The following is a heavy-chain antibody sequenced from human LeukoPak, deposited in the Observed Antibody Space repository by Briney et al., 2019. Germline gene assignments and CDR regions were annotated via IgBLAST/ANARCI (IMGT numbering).Heavy chain of an antibody. J-gene: IGHJ3*02. CDR1: GGSISGYY. D-gene: IGHD3-16*02. V-gene: IGHV4-4*07. CDR2: IYTSGST. CDR3: ARLKNYDYVWGSYRSSAFDI. Sequence: SETLSLTCTVSGGSISGYYWSWIRQPAGKGLEWIGRIYTSGSTNYNPSLKSRVTMSVDTSKNQFSLKLSSVTAADTAVYYCARLKNYDYVWGSYRSSAFDIWGQGTMVTVSS.